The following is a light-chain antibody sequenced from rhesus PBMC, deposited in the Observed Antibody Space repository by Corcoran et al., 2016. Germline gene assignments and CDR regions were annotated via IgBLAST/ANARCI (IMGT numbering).Light chain of an antibody. J-gene: IGLJ1*01. CDR1: SSDIGGYNY. CDR2: GVS. V-gene: IGLV2-32*01. Sequence: QAALTQPRSVSGSPGQSVTISCTGTSSDIGGYNYVSWYQQHPGTAPKLMIYGVSRRPSGVSDRFSGSKSGNTASLPIAVLQADDEADYYCCSYAGNYTYIFGVGTRLTVL. CDR3: CSYAGNYTYI.